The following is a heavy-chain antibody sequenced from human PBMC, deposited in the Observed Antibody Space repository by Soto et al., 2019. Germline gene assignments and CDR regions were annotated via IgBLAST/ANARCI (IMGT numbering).Heavy chain of an antibody. V-gene: IGHV3-64*01. CDR1: GFTFSSYV. Sequence: GGSLRLSCEASGFTFSSYVMHWVRQAPGKGLEYVSAVSSIGGSKYYANSVKGRFTISRDNSKNTLYLQMGSLRVEDMAVYYCARGVLDGSTYYYSHMDAWGKGTTVTVSS. D-gene: IGHD3-3*02. J-gene: IGHJ6*03. CDR2: VSSIGGSK. CDR3: ARGVLDGSTYYYSHMDA.